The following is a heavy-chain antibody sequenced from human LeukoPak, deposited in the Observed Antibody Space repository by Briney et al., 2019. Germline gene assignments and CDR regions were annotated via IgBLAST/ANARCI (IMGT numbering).Heavy chain of an antibody. D-gene: IGHD3-3*02. V-gene: IGHV4-59*01. CDR2: IYGSGST. CDR3: ARQSISGSSLSYFDY. Sequence: SETLSLTCTVSGGSISSYYWSWIRHPPGKGLEWIGNIYGSGSTNYNPSLKSRVTISVDTSKNQCSLKLSSVTAADTAVYYCARQSISGSSLSYFDYWGQGTLVNVSS. J-gene: IGHJ4*03. CDR1: GGSISSYY.